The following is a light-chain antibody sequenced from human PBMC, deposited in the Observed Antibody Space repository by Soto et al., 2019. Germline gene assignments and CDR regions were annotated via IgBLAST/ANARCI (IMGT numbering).Light chain of an antibody. CDR2: DVS. CDR1: QSVYNN. CDR3: QQYNNWPRT. Sequence: EIVMTQSPATLSVSPGERATLSCRASQSVYNNLAWYQQKPSQAPRLLIYDVSSRATDVPTRFSGSGSGTEFTLTISSLQSEDFAVYYCQQYNNWPRTFGQGTKVDIK. J-gene: IGKJ1*01. V-gene: IGKV3-15*01.